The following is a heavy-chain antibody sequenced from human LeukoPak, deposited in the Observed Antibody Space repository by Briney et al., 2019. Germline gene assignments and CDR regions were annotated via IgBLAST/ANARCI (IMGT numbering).Heavy chain of an antibody. Sequence: GESLKISCKGSGYSFTSYWIGWVRQMPGKGLEWMGIIYPSDSDTTYSPSFQGQVTISADKSISTAYLQWSSLEASDTAMYYCARQSRVQMVRGIISHYDYWGQGILVTVSS. D-gene: IGHD3-10*01. V-gene: IGHV5-51*01. J-gene: IGHJ4*02. CDR1: GYSFTSYW. CDR2: IYPSDSDT. CDR3: ARQSRVQMVRGIISHYDY.